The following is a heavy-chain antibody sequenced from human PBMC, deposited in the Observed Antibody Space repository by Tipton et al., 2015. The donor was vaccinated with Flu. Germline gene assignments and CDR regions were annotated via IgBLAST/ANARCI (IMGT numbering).Heavy chain of an antibody. V-gene: IGHV4-4*07. CDR1: GDSIRSYY. CDR2: IYTSGTM. CDR3: ARGSGSGTYVIFDY. J-gene: IGHJ4*02. Sequence: TLSLTCSISGDSIRSYYWSWIRQPAGKGLEWIGRIYTSGTMIYNPSLKSRVTVSIDPPKNQFSLKLSSVTAADTAVYYCARGSGSGTYVIFDYWGQGMLVTVSS. D-gene: IGHD3-10*01.